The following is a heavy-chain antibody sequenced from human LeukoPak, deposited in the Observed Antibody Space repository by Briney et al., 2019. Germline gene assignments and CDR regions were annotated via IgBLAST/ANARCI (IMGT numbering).Heavy chain of an antibody. CDR1: GGIFSSYA. V-gene: IGHV1-69*05. Sequence: SVKVSCKASGGIFSSYAISWVRQAPGQGLEWMGGIIPIFGTANYAQKFQGRVTITTDESTSTAYMELSSLRSEDTAVYYCAREITMVRGARAGFDYWGQGTLVTVSS. CDR2: IIPIFGTA. CDR3: AREITMVRGARAGFDY. D-gene: IGHD3-10*01. J-gene: IGHJ4*02.